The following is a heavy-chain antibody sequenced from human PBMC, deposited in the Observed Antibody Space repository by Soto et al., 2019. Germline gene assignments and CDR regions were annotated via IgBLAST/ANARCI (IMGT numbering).Heavy chain of an antibody. D-gene: IGHD2-8*01. CDR2: ISYDGSNK. J-gene: IGHJ4*02. CDR1: GFTFSSYG. Sequence: QVQLVESGGGVVQPGKSLRLSCAASGFTFSSYGMHWVRQAPGKGLEWVAVISYDGSNKNYADSVKGRFTISRDNSKNTLYLQMNSLRAEDTAVYYCVKDELMVYAPADYWGQGTLVTVSS. V-gene: IGHV3-30*18. CDR3: VKDELMVYAPADY.